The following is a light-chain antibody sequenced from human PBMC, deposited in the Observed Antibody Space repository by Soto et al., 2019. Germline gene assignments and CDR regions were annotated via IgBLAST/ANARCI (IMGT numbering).Light chain of an antibody. CDR2: GAS. CDR1: HSISSN. V-gene: IGKV3-15*01. Sequence: EIVMTQSPATLSVSPGGRATLSCNASHSISSNLAWYQQIPGQAPRLLIYGASIRATGVPARFSASGSGRQFTLTISSLRSEDFAVYFCQQYKNWPPRTFGQGTKVDIK. J-gene: IGKJ1*01. CDR3: QQYKNWPPRT.